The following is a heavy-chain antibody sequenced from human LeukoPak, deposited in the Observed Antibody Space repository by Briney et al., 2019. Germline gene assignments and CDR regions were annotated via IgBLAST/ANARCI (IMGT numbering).Heavy chain of an antibody. CDR3: GRLFYDFWSGHYYYYMDV. Sequence: SETLSLTCTVSGGSIRSTSYYWGWLRQPPGQGVKWIVSIYYSGSTYYNPSLKSRVTISVDTSKNQFSLKLSSVTAADTAVYYCGRLFYDFWSGHYYYYMDVWGKGTTVTVSS. CDR1: GGSIRSTSYY. CDR2: IYYSGST. D-gene: IGHD3-3*01. J-gene: IGHJ6*03. V-gene: IGHV4-39*01.